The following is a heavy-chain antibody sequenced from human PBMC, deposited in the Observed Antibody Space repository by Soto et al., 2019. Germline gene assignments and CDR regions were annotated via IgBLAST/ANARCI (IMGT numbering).Heavy chain of an antibody. CDR1: GGSVSSYW. V-gene: IGHV5-51*01. D-gene: IGHD6-6*01. J-gene: IGHJ6*02. Sequence: GEALKISGEGSGGSVSSYWRGWERQKPRKGLEWMGIIYPGDSDTRYSPSFQGQVTISADKSISTAYLQWSSLKASDTAMYYCARHELRYSSPYLCMDVWGQGTTVTVSS. CDR3: ARHELRYSSPYLCMDV. CDR2: IYPGDSDT.